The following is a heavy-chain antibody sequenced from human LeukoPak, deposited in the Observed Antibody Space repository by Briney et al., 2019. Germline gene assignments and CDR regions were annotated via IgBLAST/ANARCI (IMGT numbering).Heavy chain of an antibody. CDR2: ISYDGSNK. CDR1: GFTFSSYW. Sequence: PGGSLRLSCAASGFTFSSYWMSWVRQAPGKGLEWVAVISYDGSNKYYADSVKGRFTIPRDNSKNTLYLQMNSLRAEDTAVYYCAKGGLRYFDWPDYWGQGTLVTVSS. CDR3: AKGGLRYFDWPDY. J-gene: IGHJ4*02. D-gene: IGHD3-9*01. V-gene: IGHV3-30*18.